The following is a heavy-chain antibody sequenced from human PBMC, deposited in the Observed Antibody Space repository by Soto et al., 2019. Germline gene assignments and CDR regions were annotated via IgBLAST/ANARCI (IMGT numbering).Heavy chain of an antibody. V-gene: IGHV1-18*01. CDR3: AREDDYNYPKFDY. J-gene: IGHJ4*02. D-gene: IGHD4-4*01. CDR1: GYTFTSYG. CDR2: ISGYNGNT. Sequence: QVQLVQSGAEVKKPGASVKVSCKAYGYTFTSYGLSWVRLAHGRGLEWMGWISGYNGNTNYAQKLRGRVTMTTDTSTSTAYMELRSLRSDDTAVYYCAREDDYNYPKFDYWGQGTLVTVSS.